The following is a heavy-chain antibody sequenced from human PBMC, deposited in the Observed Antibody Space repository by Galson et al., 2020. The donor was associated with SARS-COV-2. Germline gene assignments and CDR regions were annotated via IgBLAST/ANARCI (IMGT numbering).Heavy chain of an antibody. CDR3: ARGDALSFSYGDY. D-gene: IGHD5-18*01. CDR2: MNPNSGNT. J-gene: IGHJ4*02. V-gene: IGHV1-8*01. CDR1: GYTFTSYD. Sequence: ASVKVSCKASGYTFTSYDFNWVRQATGQGLEWMGWMNPNSGNTGYAQKFQGRVTMTRNTSISTAYMELSSLRSEDTAMYYCARGDALSFSYGDYWGQGTLVTVSS.